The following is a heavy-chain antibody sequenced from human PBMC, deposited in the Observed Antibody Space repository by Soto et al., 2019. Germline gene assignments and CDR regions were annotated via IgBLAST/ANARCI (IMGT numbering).Heavy chain of an antibody. CDR2: IKQDGSEK. D-gene: IGHD2-21*02. V-gene: IGHV3-7*01. CDR3: ARDHLSSGLYYYYYYGMDV. J-gene: IGHJ6*02. Sequence: PXESLRLSCAASGFTFSSYWMSGVRQAPGKGLEWVANIKQDGSEKYYVDSVKGRFTISRDNAKNSLYLQMNSLRAEDTAVYYCARDHLSSGLYYYYYYGMDVWGQGTTVSVPS. CDR1: GFTFSSYW.